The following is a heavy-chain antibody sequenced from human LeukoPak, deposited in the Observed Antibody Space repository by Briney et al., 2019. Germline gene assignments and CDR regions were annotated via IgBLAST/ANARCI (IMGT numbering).Heavy chain of an antibody. CDR3: AKPLYAVRGKNFFDY. CDR2: ISSSGDET. V-gene: IGHV3-23*01. Sequence: GGSLRLSCAASGFTFSSYSMNWVRQAPGKGLEWVSGISSSGDETHYADSVRGRFTISRDNSQDTLYLEVKSLRVEDTAVYFCAKPLYAVRGKNFFDYWGQGTLVIVSS. D-gene: IGHD3-16*01. CDR1: GFTFSSYS. J-gene: IGHJ4*02.